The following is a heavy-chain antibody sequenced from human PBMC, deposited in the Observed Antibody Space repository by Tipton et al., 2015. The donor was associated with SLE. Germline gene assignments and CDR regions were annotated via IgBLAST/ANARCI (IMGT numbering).Heavy chain of an antibody. CDR1: GGSFSGYY. Sequence: TLSLTCAVYGGSFSGYYWSWIRQPPGKGLEWIGEINHSGSTNYSPSLKSRVTISVDTSKNQFSLKLSSVTAADTAVYYCARGRGIAAAVYFDYWGQGTLVTVSS. CDR2: INHSGST. CDR3: ARGRGIAAAVYFDY. V-gene: IGHV4-34*01. D-gene: IGHD6-13*01. J-gene: IGHJ4*02.